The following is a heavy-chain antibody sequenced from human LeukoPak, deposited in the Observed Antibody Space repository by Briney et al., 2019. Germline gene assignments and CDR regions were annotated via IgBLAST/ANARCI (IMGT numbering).Heavy chain of an antibody. CDR2: FDPEDGET. J-gene: IGHJ4*02. Sequence: ASVEVSCKVSGYTLTELSMHWVRQAPGKGLEWMGGFDPEDGETIYAQKFQGRVTMTEDTSTDTAYMELSSLRSEDTAVYYCIAGGSGNFDYWGQGTLVTVSS. CDR1: GYTLTELS. D-gene: IGHD3-10*01. V-gene: IGHV1-24*01. CDR3: IAGGSGNFDY.